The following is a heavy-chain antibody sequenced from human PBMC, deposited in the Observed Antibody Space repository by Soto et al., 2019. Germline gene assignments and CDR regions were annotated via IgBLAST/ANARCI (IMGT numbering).Heavy chain of an antibody. CDR2: IWYDGSNK. V-gene: IGHV3-33*01. CDR3: ARVWGDYYGSGSYYKKRYYFDY. CDR1: GFTFSSYG. J-gene: IGHJ4*02. D-gene: IGHD3-10*01. Sequence: ESGGGVVQPGRSLRLSCAASGFTFSSYGMHWVRQAPGKGLEWVAVIWYDGSNKYYADSVKGRFTISRDNSKNTLYLQMNSLRAEDTAVYYCARVWGDYYGSGSYYKKRYYFDYWGQGTLVTVSS.